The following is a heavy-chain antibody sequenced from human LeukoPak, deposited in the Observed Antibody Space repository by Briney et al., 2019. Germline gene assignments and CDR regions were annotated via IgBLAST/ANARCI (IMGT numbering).Heavy chain of an antibody. CDR2: IKEDGSEK. Sequence: TGGSLRLSCAASGFTLSSYWMAWVRQAPGKGLEWVANIKEDGSEKHYVDSVKGRFTISRDNDKNSLYLQMNSLRAEDTAVYYCARGYGVAYWGQGTLVIVSS. J-gene: IGHJ4*02. CDR3: ARGYGVAY. V-gene: IGHV3-7*01. D-gene: IGHD4/OR15-4a*01. CDR1: GFTLSSYW.